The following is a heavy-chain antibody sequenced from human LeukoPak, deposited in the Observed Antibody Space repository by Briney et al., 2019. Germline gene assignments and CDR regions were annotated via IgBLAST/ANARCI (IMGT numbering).Heavy chain of an antibody. D-gene: IGHD2-15*01. Sequence: GGSLRLSCAASGFTFRDYAMSWVRQAPGKGLEWVSGISWDSSSVAYADSVKGRFTISRDNAKNSLYLQMNSLRAEDMALYYCAKDVGGPLADAFDIWGQGTMVTVSS. CDR1: GFTFRDYA. CDR3: AKDVGGPLADAFDI. J-gene: IGHJ3*02. V-gene: IGHV3-9*03. CDR2: ISWDSSSV.